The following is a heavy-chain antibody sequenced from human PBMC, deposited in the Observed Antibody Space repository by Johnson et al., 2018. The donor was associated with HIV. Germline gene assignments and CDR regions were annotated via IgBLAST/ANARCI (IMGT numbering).Heavy chain of an antibody. Sequence: VQLVESGGVVVQPGGSLRLYCAASGFTFDDYAMHWVRQAPGKGLEWVSLISWDGGSTYYADSVKGRFTISRDNSKNSLYLQTNSLRAQDTALYDCAKALGPWELRTWDAGDMWGKVTIGTGSS. CDR2: ISWDGGST. D-gene: IGHD3-10*01. CDR3: AKALGPWELRTWDAGDM. CDR1: GFTFDDYA. V-gene: IGHV3-43D*03. J-gene: IGHJ3*02.